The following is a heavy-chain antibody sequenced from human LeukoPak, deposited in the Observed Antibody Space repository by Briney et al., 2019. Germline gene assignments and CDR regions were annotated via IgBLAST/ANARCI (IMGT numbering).Heavy chain of an antibody. Sequence: SETLSLTCTVSGDSITNSRDSWGWIRQPPGMGLEWIGIIDYSGSTYYNPSLKSRVTISVDTSKNQFSLKLSSVTAADTAVYYCARDSSGPPSFDYWGQGTLVTVSS. V-gene: IGHV4-39*07. J-gene: IGHJ4*02. CDR1: GDSITNSRDS. CDR3: ARDSSGPPSFDY. D-gene: IGHD3-22*01. CDR2: IDYSGST.